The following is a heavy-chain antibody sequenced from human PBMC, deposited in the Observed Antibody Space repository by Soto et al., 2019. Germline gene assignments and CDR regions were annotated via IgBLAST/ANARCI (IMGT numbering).Heavy chain of an antibody. CDR2: INPNGGST. CDR3: ARGLAAGDY. CDR1: GYSFTNYY. Sequence: QVQLVQSGAEVKKPGASVKLSCKASGYSFTNYYIHWVRQAPGQGLEWMAIINPNGGSTNYAQKFQGSVTLTRDTSTSTVYMDLSSLKSDDTAFYYCARGLAAGDYWGQGSLVTISS. J-gene: IGHJ4*02. V-gene: IGHV1-46*01. D-gene: IGHD6-13*01.